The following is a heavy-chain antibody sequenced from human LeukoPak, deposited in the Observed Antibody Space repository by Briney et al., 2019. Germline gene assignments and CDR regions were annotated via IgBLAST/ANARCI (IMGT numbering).Heavy chain of an antibody. CDR1: GYSFTSYW. Sequence: GESLKISCKGSGYSFTSYWIGWVRQMPGKGLEWMGIIYPGDSDTRYSPSFQGQVTISADKSISTAYLQWSSLKASDTAMYYCARHPPCGGDCFDAFEIWGQGTMVTVSS. CDR2: IYPGDSDT. V-gene: IGHV5-51*01. J-gene: IGHJ3*02. CDR3: ARHPPCGGDCFDAFEI. D-gene: IGHD2-21*02.